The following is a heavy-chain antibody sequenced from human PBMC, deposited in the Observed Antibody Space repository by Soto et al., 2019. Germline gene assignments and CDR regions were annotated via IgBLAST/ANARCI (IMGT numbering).Heavy chain of an antibody. Sequence: PGGSLRLSCAASGFTFSSYWMSWGRQAPGKGLEWVANIRQDGSEEYYVDSVEGRFTISRDNAKHSLYLTMNSLSAEDTAVYHSARHTLVLRIGVVIAYDDFDIRGKGPMVPVSS. CDR1: GFTFSSYW. J-gene: IGHJ3*02. D-gene: IGHD2-21*01. CDR2: IRQDGSEE. V-gene: IGHV3-7*01. CDR3: ARHTLVLRIGVVIAYDDFDI.